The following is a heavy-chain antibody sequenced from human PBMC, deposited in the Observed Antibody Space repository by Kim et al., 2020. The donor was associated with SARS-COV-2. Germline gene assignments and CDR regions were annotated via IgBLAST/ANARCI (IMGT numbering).Heavy chain of an antibody. J-gene: IGHJ5*01. CDR3: AKDATPHYYDSYKSIPGYFDS. Sequence: GGSLRLSCVASGFTFSSFPMSWVRQAPGKGLEWVSAISGRGSGTSYADSVKGRFTISRDNSKNTLFLRMNTLRAEDTAVYYCAKDATPHYYDSYKSIPGYFDSWGQGTLVTVSS. CDR2: ISGRGSGT. CDR1: GFTFSSFP. V-gene: IGHV3-23*01. D-gene: IGHD3-22*01.